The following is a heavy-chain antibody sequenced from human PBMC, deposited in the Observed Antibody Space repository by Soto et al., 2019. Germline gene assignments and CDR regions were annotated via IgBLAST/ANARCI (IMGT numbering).Heavy chain of an antibody. CDR3: ARDKGGSYTPLDY. J-gene: IGHJ4*02. D-gene: IGHD1-26*01. Sequence: GGSLRLSCAASGFTFSSYSMNWVRQTPGKGLEWIAFITISSTTIYYADSLRGRFTISRDNAENSLYLQMNSLRDEDTAVYYCARDKGGSYTPLDYWGQGTLVTVSS. CDR2: ITISSTTI. V-gene: IGHV3-48*02. CDR1: GFTFSSYS.